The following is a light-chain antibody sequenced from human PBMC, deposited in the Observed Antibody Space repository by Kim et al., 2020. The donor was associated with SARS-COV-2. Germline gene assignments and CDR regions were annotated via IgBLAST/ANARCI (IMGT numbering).Light chain of an antibody. CDR2: QDS. J-gene: IGLJ3*02. CDR1: KLGNKY. CDR3: QAWDSNTGV. Sequence: SVAPGQTASITCSGDKLGNKYACWYQQKPGQAPVLVIYQDSNRPSGIPERFSGSNSGNTATLTISGAQTMDEADYYCQAWDSNTGVFGGGTQLTVL. V-gene: IGLV3-1*01.